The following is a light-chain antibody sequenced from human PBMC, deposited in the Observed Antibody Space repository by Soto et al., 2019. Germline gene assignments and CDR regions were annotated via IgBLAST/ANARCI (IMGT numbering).Light chain of an antibody. CDR3: QSYDSSPPGVV. J-gene: IGLJ2*01. Sequence: QPVLTQPPSVSGAPGQRVTISCTGSSSNIGAGYDVHWYQQLPGTAPKLLIYGNSNRPSGVPDRFSGSKSGTSASLAITGLQAEDEADYYCQSYDSSPPGVVFGGGTKLTVL. CDR1: SSNIGAGYD. CDR2: GNS. V-gene: IGLV1-40*01.